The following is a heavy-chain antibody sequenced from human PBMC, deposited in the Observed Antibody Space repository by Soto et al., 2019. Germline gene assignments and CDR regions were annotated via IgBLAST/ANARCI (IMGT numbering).Heavy chain of an antibody. V-gene: IGHV4-39*01. CDR3: GKVLIGATRHTDVDS. CDR1: GVSLNSGHYY. J-gene: IGHJ4*02. D-gene: IGHD2-15*01. CDR2: IYYDDST. Sequence: SETLSLTCTVSGVSLNSGHYYWVWIRQSPGKGLAWIASIYYDDSTYYNPSLKSRVTISTDKPKNQFSLTLKSVTAADTAVYYCGKVLIGATRHTDVDSWGQGALVT.